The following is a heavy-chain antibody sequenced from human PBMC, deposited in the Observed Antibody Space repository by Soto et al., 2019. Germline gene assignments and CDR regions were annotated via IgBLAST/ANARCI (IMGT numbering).Heavy chain of an antibody. CDR1: GFTFSSYA. V-gene: IGHV3-30-3*01. CDR2: ISYDGSNK. J-gene: IGHJ6*02. Sequence: QVQLVESGGGVVQPGRSLRLSCAASGFTFSSYAMHWVRQAPGKGLEWVAVISYDGSNKYYADSVKGRFTISRDNSKNTLYLQMTSLRAEDTAVYYCARSLSPNYYYYGMDVWGQGTTVTVSS. CDR3: ARSLSPNYYYYGMDV.